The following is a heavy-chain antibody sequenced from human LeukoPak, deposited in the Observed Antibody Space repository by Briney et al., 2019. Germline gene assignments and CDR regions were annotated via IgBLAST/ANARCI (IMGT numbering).Heavy chain of an antibody. CDR1: GFIVNDHA. CDR3: AKDRDSSRWFGLDY. V-gene: IGHV3-9*01. Sequence: EAGRSLRLSCVASGFIVNDHAMHWVRQAPGKGLEWVSGISWNSGRIDYANSMKGRFTISRDNAKNSLYLQMNSLRAEDTAFYYCAKDRDSSRWFGLDYWGQGTLVTVSS. CDR2: ISWNSGRI. J-gene: IGHJ4*02. D-gene: IGHD6-13*01.